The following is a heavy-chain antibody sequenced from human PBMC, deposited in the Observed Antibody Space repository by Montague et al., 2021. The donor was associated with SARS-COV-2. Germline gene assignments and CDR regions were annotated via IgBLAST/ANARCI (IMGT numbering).Heavy chain of an antibody. J-gene: IGHJ2*01. CDR2: INYSGRT. D-gene: IGHD3-3*01. CDR3: ARGTGGHITIFEVVIKCWYFDV. CDR1: GGTFNEYY. V-gene: IGHV4-34*01. Sequence: SETLSLTCAVYGGTFNEYYWAWIRQAPGKGLEWIGEINYSGRTNYSPSLKSRATVLVDPSKNQFSLRLTSVTAADTAVYYCARGTGGHITIFEVVIKCWYFDVWGRGTPVTISS.